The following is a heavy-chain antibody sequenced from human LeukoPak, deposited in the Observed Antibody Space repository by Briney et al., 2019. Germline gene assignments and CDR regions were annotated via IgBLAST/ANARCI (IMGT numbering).Heavy chain of an antibody. J-gene: IGHJ4*02. V-gene: IGHV3-23*01. CDR3: ARGADVWGSYRQYYFDY. D-gene: IGHD3-16*02. CDR1: GFTFSNYA. Sequence: GGSLRLSXAASGFTFSNYAMSWVRQAPGKGLEWVSTISSSGGSTYYADSVKGRFTISRDNSKNTLYLQMNGLRAEDTAVCYCARGADVWGSYRQYYFDYWGQGTLVTVSS. CDR2: ISSSGGST.